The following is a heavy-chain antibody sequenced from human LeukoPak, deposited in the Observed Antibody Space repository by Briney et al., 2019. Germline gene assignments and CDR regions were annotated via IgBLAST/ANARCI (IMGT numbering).Heavy chain of an antibody. Sequence: SETLSLTCAVYGVSFSGYYWSWIRQPPGKGLEWIGEINHSGRTHYNPSLKSRVTISIDTSKNQFSLKLSSVTAADTAVYYCAAQDVSWFDPWGQGTLVTVSS. J-gene: IGHJ5*02. CDR3: AAQDVSWFDP. CDR1: GVSFSGYY. CDR2: INHSGRT. V-gene: IGHV4-34*01. D-gene: IGHD2-15*01.